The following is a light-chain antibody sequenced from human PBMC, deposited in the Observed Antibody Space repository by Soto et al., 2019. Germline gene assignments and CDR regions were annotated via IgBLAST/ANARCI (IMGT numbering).Light chain of an antibody. V-gene: IGKV3-20*01. CDR2: AVS. J-gene: IGKJ2*01. CDR3: QQYGSSSRYT. Sequence: DIVLTQSPGTLSLSPGERATLSCRASQSVDSRYLAWYQQKPGQAPRLLIYAVSSRATGIPDRFSGSGSGTDFTLTLSRLEPEDFAEYYCQQYGSSSRYTFGQGTKLEIK. CDR1: QSVDSRY.